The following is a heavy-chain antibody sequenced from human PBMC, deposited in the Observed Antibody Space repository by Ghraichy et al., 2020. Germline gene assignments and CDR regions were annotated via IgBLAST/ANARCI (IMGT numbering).Heavy chain of an antibody. CDR1: GYTFTGYY. CDR2: INPNTGGT. Sequence: ASVKVSCKASGYTFTGYYMHWVRQAPGQGLEWMGWINPNTGGTNYAQKFQGRVTMTRDTSISTAYMELSRLRSDDTAVYYCATATTSVDFDYWGHRTLGTVSS. CDR3: ATATTSVDFDY. J-gene: IGHJ4*01. V-gene: IGHV1-2*02. D-gene: IGHD1-1*01.